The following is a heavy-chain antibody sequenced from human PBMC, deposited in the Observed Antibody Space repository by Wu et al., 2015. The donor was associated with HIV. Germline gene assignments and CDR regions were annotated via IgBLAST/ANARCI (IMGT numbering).Heavy chain of an antibody. CDR3: ARAFGHRRGYFDWLPLDY. J-gene: IGHJ4*02. V-gene: IGHV1-18*01. D-gene: IGHD3-9*01. CDR1: GYTFTTYG. CDR2: ISAYNDNT. Sequence: QVQLVQSGAEVKKPGASVKVSCKSSGYTFTTYGISWVRQAPGQGLEWMGWISAYNDNTNYAQKLQGRVTMTTDTSTSTAYMELRTLRSDDTAVYYCARAFGHRRGYFDWLPLDYWGQGTLVTVSS.